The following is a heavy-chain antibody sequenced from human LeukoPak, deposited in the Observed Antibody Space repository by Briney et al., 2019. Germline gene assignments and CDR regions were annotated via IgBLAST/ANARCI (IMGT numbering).Heavy chain of an antibody. Sequence: SETLSLTCAVYGGSFSGYYWSWIRQPPGKGLEWIGGINHSGSTNYNPSLKSRVTISVDTSKNQFSLKLSSVTAADTAVYYCATHDLAYCGGDCYSSWGQGTLVTVSS. V-gene: IGHV4-34*01. CDR3: ATHDLAYCGGDCYSS. CDR1: GGSFSGYY. CDR2: INHSGST. J-gene: IGHJ1*01. D-gene: IGHD2-21*02.